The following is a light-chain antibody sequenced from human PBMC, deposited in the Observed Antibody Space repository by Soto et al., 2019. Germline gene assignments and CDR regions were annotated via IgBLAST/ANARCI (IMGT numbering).Light chain of an antibody. CDR3: AAWDDSLNGYV. V-gene: IGLV1-40*01. J-gene: IGLJ1*01. CDR1: SSNIGAGYD. CDR2: ANN. Sequence: QSVLTQPPSVSGAPGQRVTISCTGSSSNIGAGYDVHWYQQLPGTAPKLLIYANNNRPSGVPDRFAGSKSGTSVSLAITGLQSDDEADYYCAAWDDSLNGYVFGTGTKLTVL.